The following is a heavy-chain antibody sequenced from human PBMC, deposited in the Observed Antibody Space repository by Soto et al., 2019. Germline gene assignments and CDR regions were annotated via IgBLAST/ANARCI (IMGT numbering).Heavy chain of an antibody. Sequence: GASVKVSCKDSGGLFSSYAISWVRQAPGQGLEWMGGILPVFGTTNYAQKFQGRVTITADESTNTDYMELSSLRSDDTAMYYCARGGRAYVWSNELWGQGPLVTVSP. J-gene: IGHJ4*02. D-gene: IGHD3-16*01. V-gene: IGHV1-69*13. CDR1: GGLFSSYA. CDR3: ARGGRAYVWSNEL. CDR2: ILPVFGTT.